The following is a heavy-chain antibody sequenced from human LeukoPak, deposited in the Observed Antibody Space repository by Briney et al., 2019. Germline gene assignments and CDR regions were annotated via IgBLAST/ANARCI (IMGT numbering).Heavy chain of an antibody. J-gene: IGHJ4*02. Sequence: ARGSPRLSCAASGFTVGSNYMSWVRQAPGKGLQWVSVIYSGGSTYYADSVKGRFTISRDNSKNTLYLQMNSLRAEDTAVYYCTRDKSSGCFDWGQGTLVTVSS. CDR1: GFTVGSNY. D-gene: IGHD6-19*01. CDR3: TRDKSSGCFD. V-gene: IGHV3-53*01. CDR2: IYSGGST.